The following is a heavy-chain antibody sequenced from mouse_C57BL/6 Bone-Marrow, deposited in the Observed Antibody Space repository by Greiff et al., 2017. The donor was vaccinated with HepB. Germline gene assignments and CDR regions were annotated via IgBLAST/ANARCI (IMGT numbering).Heavy chain of an antibody. CDR1: GYTFTSYC. J-gene: IGHJ3*01. Sequence: QVQLQQPGAELVRPGTSVKLSCKASGYTFTSYCMHWVKQRPGQGLEWIGVIDPSDSYTNYNQKFKGKATLTVDTSSNTAYMQLSSLTSEDSAVYDCNSNYFFAYWGQGTLVTVSA. D-gene: IGHD2-5*01. V-gene: IGHV1-59*01. CDR2: IDPSDSYT. CDR3: NSNYFFAY.